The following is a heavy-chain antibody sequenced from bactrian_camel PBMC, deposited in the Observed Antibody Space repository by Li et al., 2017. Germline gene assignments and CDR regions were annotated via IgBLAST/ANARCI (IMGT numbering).Heavy chain of an antibody. V-gene: IGHV3S1*01. CDR2: IFIGAGST. CDR1: GYYSSYC. J-gene: IGHJ4*01. D-gene: IGHD3*01. Sequence: HVQLVESGGGPVQAGGSLRLACTHSGYYSSYCLGWFRQAPGKEREGVGFIFIGAGSTYYAGSVKGRFTISKDNANNTLYLQMNSLNTEDTAMYYCAAAAGLFGGTCVDVPSVDYWGQGTQVTVS. CDR3: AAAAGLFGGTCVDVPSVDY.